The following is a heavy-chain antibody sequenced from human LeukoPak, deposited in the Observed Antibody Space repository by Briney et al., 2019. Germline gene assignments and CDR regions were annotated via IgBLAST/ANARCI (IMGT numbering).Heavy chain of an antibody. Sequence: GGSQRLSCAASGFTFSTYWMTWVRQAPGKGLEWVANTKRDGSEVYYANSVKGHFTISRDNAKNSLYLQMNSLRAEDTAVYYCARYTEYYFDYWGQGTLVTVSS. V-gene: IGHV3-7*01. J-gene: IGHJ4*02. CDR3: ARYTEYYFDY. CDR1: GFTFSTYW. D-gene: IGHD6-6*01. CDR2: TKRDGSEV.